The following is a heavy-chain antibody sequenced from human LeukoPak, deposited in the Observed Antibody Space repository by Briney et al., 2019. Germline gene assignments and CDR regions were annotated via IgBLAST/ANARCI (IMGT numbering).Heavy chain of an antibody. Sequence: GGSLRLSCAASGFRFSSYWMHWVRQAPGKGLVWVSRINSDGSVTSFADSVKGRFTISRDNAKNTVYLQMNSLTVEDTAVYYCARDNKDIVVGHDAFDIWGQGTMVTVSS. J-gene: IGHJ3*02. CDR1: GFRFSSYW. CDR3: ARDNKDIVVGHDAFDI. D-gene: IGHD2-2*01. CDR2: INSDGSVT. V-gene: IGHV3-74*01.